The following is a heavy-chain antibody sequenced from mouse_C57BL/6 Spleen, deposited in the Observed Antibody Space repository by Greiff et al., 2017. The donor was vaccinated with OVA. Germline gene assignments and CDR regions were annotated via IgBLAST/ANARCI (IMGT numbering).Heavy chain of an antibody. CDR2: IDPSDSYT. D-gene: IGHD3-1*01. J-gene: IGHJ4*01. CDR1: GYTFTSYW. V-gene: IGHV1-69*01. CDR3: ARRGATGAMDY. Sequence: QVQLQQSGAELVMPGASVKLSCKASGYTFTSYWMHWVKQRPGQGLEWIGEIDPSDSYTNYNQKFKGKSTLTVDKSSSTAYMQLSSLTSEDSAVYYCARRGATGAMDYWGQGTSVTVSS.